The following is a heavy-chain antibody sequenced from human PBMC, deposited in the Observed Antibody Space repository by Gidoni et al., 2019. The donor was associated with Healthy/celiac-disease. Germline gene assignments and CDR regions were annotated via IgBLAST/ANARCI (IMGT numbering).Heavy chain of an antibody. CDR1: GFTFSNAW. Sequence: EVQLVESGGGLVKPGGSLRLSCAASGFTFSNAWMNWVRQAPGKGLEWVGRIKSKTDGGTTDYAAPVKGRFTISRDDSKNTLYLQMNSLKTEDTAVYYCTTDSEWLVRGADYWGQGTLVTVSS. D-gene: IGHD6-19*01. V-gene: IGHV3-15*07. CDR3: TTDSEWLVRGADY. CDR2: IKSKTDGGTT. J-gene: IGHJ4*02.